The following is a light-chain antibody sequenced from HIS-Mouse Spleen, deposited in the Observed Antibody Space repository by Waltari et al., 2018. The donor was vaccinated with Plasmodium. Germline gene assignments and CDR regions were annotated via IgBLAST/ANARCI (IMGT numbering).Light chain of an antibody. J-gene: IGKJ3*01. CDR1: QSVSSN. Sequence: EIVMTQPPATLSASPGERATTSCRASQSVSSNLTWYQQKPGQPPRLLIYGASTRATGIPARFSGSGSGTEFTLTISSLQSEDFAVYYCQQYNNWSFTFGPGTKVDIK. CDR3: QQYNNWSFT. CDR2: GAS. V-gene: IGKV3-15*01.